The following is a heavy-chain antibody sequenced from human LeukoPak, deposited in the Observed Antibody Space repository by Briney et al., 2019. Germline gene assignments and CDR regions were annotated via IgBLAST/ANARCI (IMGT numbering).Heavy chain of an antibody. V-gene: IGHV1-69*06. D-gene: IGHD6-13*01. CDR1: GCTFSSYA. CDR3: ASRGYSSYHYYMDV. J-gene: IGHJ6*03. CDR2: IIPIFGTA. Sequence: GASVKVSCKASGCTFSSYAISWVRQAPGQGVEWMGGIIPIFGTANYAQKFQGRVKITEDKSTSTAYMELSSLRSEDRALYYCASRGYSSYHYYMDVWGKGTTVTVSS.